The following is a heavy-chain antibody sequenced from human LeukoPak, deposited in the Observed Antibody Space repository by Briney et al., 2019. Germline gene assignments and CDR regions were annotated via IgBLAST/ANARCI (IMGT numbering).Heavy chain of an antibody. CDR1: GGSISSYY. CDR3: ARGGRYYYGSGSYSLAYFDY. Sequence: SETLFLTCTVSGGSISSYYWSWIRQPAGKGLEWTGRIYTSGSTNYNPSLKSRVTMSVDTSKNQFSLKLSSVTAADTAVYYCARGGRYYYGSGSYSLAYFDYWGQGTLVTVSS. D-gene: IGHD3-10*01. J-gene: IGHJ4*02. CDR2: IYTSGST. V-gene: IGHV4-4*07.